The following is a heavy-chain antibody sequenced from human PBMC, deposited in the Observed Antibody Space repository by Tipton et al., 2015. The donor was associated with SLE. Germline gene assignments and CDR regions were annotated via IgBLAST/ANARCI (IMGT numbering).Heavy chain of an antibody. D-gene: IGHD3-10*02. V-gene: IGHV4-39*07. CDR1: GGSISSSSYY. J-gene: IGHJ5*02. CDR2: INHSGST. CDR3: ARRVTEYYVSNWFDP. Sequence: TLSLTCTVSGGSISSSSYYWSWIRQPPGKGLEWIGEINHSGSTNYNPSLKSRVTISVDTAKNQFSLKLSSVTAADTAVCYCARRVTEYYVSNWFDPGGQG.